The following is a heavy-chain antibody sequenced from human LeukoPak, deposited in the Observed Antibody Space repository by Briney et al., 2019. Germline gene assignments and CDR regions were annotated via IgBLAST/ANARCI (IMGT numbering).Heavy chain of an antibody. J-gene: IGHJ6*02. CDR2: IIPILGIA. V-gene: IGHV1-69*04. CDR3: ARGGGYSYGRTNYYYYGMDV. CDR1: GGTFSSYA. Sequence: ASVKVSCKASGGTFSSYAISWVRQAPGQGLEWMGRIIPILGIANYAQKFQGRVTITADKSTSTAYMELSSLRSEDTAVYYCARGGGYSYGRTNYYYYGMDVWGQGTTVTVSS. D-gene: IGHD5-18*01.